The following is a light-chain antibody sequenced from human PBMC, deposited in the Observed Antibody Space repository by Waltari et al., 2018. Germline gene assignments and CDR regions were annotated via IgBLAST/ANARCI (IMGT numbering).Light chain of an antibody. J-gene: IGKJ4*01. V-gene: IGKV1-5*03. CDR2: KAS. CDR3: QQYDNYSPLT. Sequence: DIQMTQSPSTLSASVGDSVTIPCRASESVSSWLAWYQQRPGKSPTLLISKASSLQSGVPSRFSGSGSGREFTLTISGLQPDDSATYYCQQYDNYSPLTFGGGTKVEIK. CDR1: ESVSSW.